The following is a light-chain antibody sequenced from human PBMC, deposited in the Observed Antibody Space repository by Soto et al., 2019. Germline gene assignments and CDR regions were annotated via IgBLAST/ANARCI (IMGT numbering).Light chain of an antibody. J-gene: IGKJ4*01. V-gene: IGKV1-39*01. CDR2: AAS. Sequence: DIQLTQSPSSLSASVGDRVTSTCRASQISRSYLNWYKQKPGKAPKLMIYAASSLRIGVSSRFRRSGYGTDFSLTISNLHPEDFATYFCEQTSSTTSFGGGTKVEIK. CDR1: QISRSY. CDR3: EQTSSTTS.